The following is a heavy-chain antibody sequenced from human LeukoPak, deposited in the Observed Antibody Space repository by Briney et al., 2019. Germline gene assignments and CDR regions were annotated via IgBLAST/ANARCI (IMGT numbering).Heavy chain of an antibody. CDR3: TTHFTWGATGGFDY. Sequence: GGSLRLSCAASGFTFSIYDMSWVRQAPGKGLEWVSAISGSGGSTYYADSVKGRFTISRDNSKNTLYLQMNSLRAEDTAVYYCTTHFTWGATGGFDYWGQGTLVTVSS. D-gene: IGHD7-27*01. CDR2: ISGSGGST. CDR1: GFTFSIYD. J-gene: IGHJ4*02. V-gene: IGHV3-23*01.